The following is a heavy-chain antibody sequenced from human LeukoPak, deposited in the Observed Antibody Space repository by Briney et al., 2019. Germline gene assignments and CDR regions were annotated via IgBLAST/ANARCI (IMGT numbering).Heavy chain of an antibody. CDR1: GGSISSYY. CDR2: IYYSGST. Sequence: SETLSLTCTVSGGSISSYYWSWIRQPPGKGLEWIGYIYYSGSTNYNPSPKSRVTISVDTSKNQFSLKLSSVTAADTAVYYCARAARVVPAAIGAFDIWDQGTMVTVSS. CDR3: ARAARVVPAAIGAFDI. D-gene: IGHD2-2*01. J-gene: IGHJ3*02. V-gene: IGHV4-59*01.